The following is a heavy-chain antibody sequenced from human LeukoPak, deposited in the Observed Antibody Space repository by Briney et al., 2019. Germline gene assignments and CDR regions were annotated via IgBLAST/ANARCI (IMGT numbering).Heavy chain of an antibody. D-gene: IGHD6-6*01. CDR1: GGSFSGYY. V-gene: IGHV4-34*01. CDR3: ARGRYSSSSEMARWFDP. CDR2: INHSGST. Sequence: PSETLSLTCAVYGGSFSGYYWSWIRQPPGKGLEWIGEINHSGSTNYNPSLKSRVTISVDTSKNQFSLKLSSVTAADTAVYYCARGRYSSSSEMARWFDPWGQGTLVTVSS. J-gene: IGHJ5*02.